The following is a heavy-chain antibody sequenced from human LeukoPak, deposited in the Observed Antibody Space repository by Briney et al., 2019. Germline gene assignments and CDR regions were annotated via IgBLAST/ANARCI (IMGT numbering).Heavy chain of an antibody. D-gene: IGHD4-17*01. CDR2: IYYSGST. CDR3: ARARYGDLDY. CDR1: GVSISTYY. V-gene: IGHV4-59*01. J-gene: IGHJ4*02. Sequence: SETLSLTCTVSGVSISTYYWTWIRQPPGKGLEWIGYIYYSGSTNYNPSLKSRVSISVDTSKNQFSLNVSSVTAADTAIYYCARARYGDLDYWGQGALVTVSS.